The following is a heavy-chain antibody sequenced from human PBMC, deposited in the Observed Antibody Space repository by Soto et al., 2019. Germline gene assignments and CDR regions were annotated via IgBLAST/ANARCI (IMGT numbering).Heavy chain of an antibody. V-gene: IGHV3-49*04. CDR1: GFTFGDYA. J-gene: IGHJ3*02. D-gene: IGHD2-2*01. CDR2: IRSKAYGGTT. Sequence: GGSLRLSCTASGFTFGDYAMSWVRQAPGKGLEWVGFIRSKAYGGTTEYAASVKGRFTISRDDSKSIAYLQMNRLKTEDTAVYYCTRDLHDCSSTSCYHDAFDIWGQGTMVTVSS. CDR3: TRDLHDCSSTSCYHDAFDI.